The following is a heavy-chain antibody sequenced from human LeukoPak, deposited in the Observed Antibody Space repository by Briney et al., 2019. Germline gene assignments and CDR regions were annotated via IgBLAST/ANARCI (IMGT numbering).Heavy chain of an antibody. V-gene: IGHV4-59*01. Sequence: SETLSLTCTVSGGSISSYYWSWIRQPPGKRLEWIGYIYYSGSTKYNPSLKSRVTISVDTSKNQFSLKLSSVTAADTAVYYCASSYSNYSWFDPWGQGTLVTVSS. CDR3: ASSYSNYSWFDP. J-gene: IGHJ5*02. D-gene: IGHD4-11*01. CDR1: GGSISSYY. CDR2: IYYSGST.